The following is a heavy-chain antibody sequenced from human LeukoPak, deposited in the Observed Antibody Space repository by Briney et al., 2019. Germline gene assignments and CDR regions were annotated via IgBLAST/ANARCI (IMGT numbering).Heavy chain of an antibody. CDR1: GFTVSSNY. Sequence: GGSLRLSCTASGFTVSSNYMSWVRQAPGKGLEWVSLIYSDGSTYYADSVKGRFTISRDNSKNTLYLQMNSLTLEDTAVYYCAKLVDYCEGRTCFTTYYYTDIWGEGTTVTVSS. V-gene: IGHV3-53*05. CDR3: AKLVDYCEGRTCFTTYYYTDI. J-gene: IGHJ6*03. D-gene: IGHD4/OR15-4a*01. CDR2: IYSDGST.